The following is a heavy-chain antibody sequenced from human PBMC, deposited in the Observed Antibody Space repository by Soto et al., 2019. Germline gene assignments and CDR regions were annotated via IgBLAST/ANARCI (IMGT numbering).Heavy chain of an antibody. CDR2: IDPSDSYT. V-gene: IGHV5-10-1*01. D-gene: IGHD3-3*01. CDR3: ASDYDFWSGYLGV. Sequence: VLSHKIPYNGSGCICASFWVSRVRQMPGKGLEWMGRIDPSDSYTNYSPSFQGHVTISADKSISTVYLQWSSLKASDTAMYYCASDYDFWSGYLGVWGQGTTVTVSS. J-gene: IGHJ6*02. CDR1: GCICASFW.